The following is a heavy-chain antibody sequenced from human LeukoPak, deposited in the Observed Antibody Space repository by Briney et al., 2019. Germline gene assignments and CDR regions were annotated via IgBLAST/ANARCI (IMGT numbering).Heavy chain of an antibody. V-gene: IGHV1-24*01. CDR3: ATRSPHSGYDSFDY. CDR1: GYTLTELS. CDR2: FDPEHGET. J-gene: IGHJ4*02. Sequence: ASVKVSCKVSGYTLTELSIHWVRQAPGRGLEWMGGFDPEHGETIYAQMIQGRVTMTEDTSADTAYKELTSLTSEDTAVYYCATRSPHSGYDSFDYWGQGTLVTVSS. D-gene: IGHD5-12*01.